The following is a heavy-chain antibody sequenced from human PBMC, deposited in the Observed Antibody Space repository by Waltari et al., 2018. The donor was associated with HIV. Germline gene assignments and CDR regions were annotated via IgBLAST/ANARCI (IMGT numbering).Heavy chain of an antibody. V-gene: IGHV5-51*01. CDR2: VYPDDADT. CDR1: GFTFTNYW. Sequence: EVQPDQSGAQVNKPGESRKLSCKASGFTFTNYWMAWVRQTPGKGLEWMGIVYPDDADTCHSRSFEGHVTISADKSTTPAYLQWTSLRASDSGIYYCARHRLGRSWFDHWGQGTLVTVAS. CDR3: ARHRLGRSWFDH. J-gene: IGHJ5*02. D-gene: IGHD6-6*01.